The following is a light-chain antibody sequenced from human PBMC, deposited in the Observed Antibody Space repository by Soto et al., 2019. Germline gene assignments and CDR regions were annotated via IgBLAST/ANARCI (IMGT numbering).Light chain of an antibody. V-gene: IGLV2-14*01. J-gene: IGLJ2*01. Sequence: QYALTQPASVSGSPGQSITISCTGNSSDIGRYNYVSWYQQYPGKAPKLIIFEVSIRPSGFSNRFSGSKSGTTASLTISGLQIEDEADYYCASYTTRTSVVFGGGTKLTVL. CDR1: SSDIGRYNY. CDR3: ASYTTRTSVV. CDR2: EVS.